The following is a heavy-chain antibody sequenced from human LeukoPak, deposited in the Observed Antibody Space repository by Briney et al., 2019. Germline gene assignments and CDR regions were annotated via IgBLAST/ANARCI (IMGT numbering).Heavy chain of an antibody. CDR3: AKSYHYYGPSIDY. V-gene: IGHV3-33*06. J-gene: IGHJ4*02. Sequence: GGSLRLSCAASGFTFSSYGMHWVRQAPGKGLEWVAVIWYDGSNKYYADSVKGRFTISRDNSKNTLYLQMNSLRAEDTAVYYCAKSYHYYGPSIDYWGQGTLVTVSS. D-gene: IGHD3-10*01. CDR1: GFTFSSYG. CDR2: IWYDGSNK.